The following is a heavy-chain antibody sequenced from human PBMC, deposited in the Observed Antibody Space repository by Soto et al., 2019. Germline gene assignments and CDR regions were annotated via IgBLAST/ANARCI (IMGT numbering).Heavy chain of an antibody. CDR3: AKYHADYVWGSYRYYFDY. D-gene: IGHD3-16*02. CDR1: GFTFSSYA. J-gene: IGHJ4*02. CDR2: ISGSGGST. Sequence: GGSLRLSCAASGFTFSSYAMSWVRQAPGKGLEWVSAISGSGGSTYYADSVKGRFTISRDNSKNTLYLQMNSLRAEDMAVYYCAKYHADYVWGSYRYYFDYWGQGTLVTVSS. V-gene: IGHV3-23*01.